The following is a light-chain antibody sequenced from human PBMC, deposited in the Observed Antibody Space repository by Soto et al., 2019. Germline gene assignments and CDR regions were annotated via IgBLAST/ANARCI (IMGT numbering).Light chain of an antibody. V-gene: IGKV3-15*01. CDR2: GAS. CDR3: QQYNNWPRT. Sequence: EIVMTQSPATLSVSPGERATLSCRASQSVSSNLAWYQQKPGQAPRLIIYGASTRATGIPARFSGSGSGTEFTLTISSLQSEDFAVYYCQQYNNWPRTVGQGTKVDIK. CDR1: QSVSSN. J-gene: IGKJ1*01.